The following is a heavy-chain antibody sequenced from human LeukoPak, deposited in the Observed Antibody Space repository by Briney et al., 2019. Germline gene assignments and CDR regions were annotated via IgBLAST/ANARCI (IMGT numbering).Heavy chain of an antibody. CDR3: ARDPGVAARRRLWFDP. Sequence: ASETLSLTCAVYGGSFSGYYWSWIRQPPGKGLEWIGEINHSGSTYYNPSLKSRVTISVDTSKNQFSLKLSSVTAADTAVYYCARDPGVAARRRLWFDPWGQGTLVTVSS. CDR1: GGSFSGYY. V-gene: IGHV4-34*01. J-gene: IGHJ5*02. CDR2: INHSGST. D-gene: IGHD6-6*01.